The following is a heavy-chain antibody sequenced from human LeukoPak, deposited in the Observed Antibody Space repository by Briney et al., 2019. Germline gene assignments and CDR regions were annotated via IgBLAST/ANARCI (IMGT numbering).Heavy chain of an antibody. D-gene: IGHD1-26*01. J-gene: IGHJ4*02. Sequence: GGSLRLSCAASGFTFSTYAMSWVRLAPGKGLQWVSAIVGSADITYYADSVKGRFTISRDNSKNTLYLQMNSLRAEDTAVYYCAAHFAYSGSWYYFDYWGQGTLVTVSS. CDR1: GFTFSTYA. CDR2: IVGSADIT. V-gene: IGHV3-23*01. CDR3: AAHFAYSGSWYYFDY.